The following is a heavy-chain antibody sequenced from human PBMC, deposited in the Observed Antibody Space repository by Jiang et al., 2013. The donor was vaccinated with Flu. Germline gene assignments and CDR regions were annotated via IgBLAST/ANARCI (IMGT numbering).Heavy chain of an antibody. Sequence: GLVKPSQTLSLTCTVSGGSISNGGYYWSWIRQHPGKGLEWIGNIYYSGSTYYNPSLKSRATISVDTSKNQFSLNLTSVTAADTAVYYCARDLPFDQWGQGTLVTVSS. CDR2: IYYSGST. CDR3: ARDLPFDQ. V-gene: IGHV4-31*03. CDR1: GGSISNGGYY. J-gene: IGHJ4*02.